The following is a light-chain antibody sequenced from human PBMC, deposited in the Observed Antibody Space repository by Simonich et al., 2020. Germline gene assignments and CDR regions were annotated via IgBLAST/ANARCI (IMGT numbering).Light chain of an antibody. V-gene: IGKV1-39*01. CDR2: DAS. J-gene: IGKJ4*01. Sequence: DIQMTQSPSSLSASVGDRVTITCQASQDISNYLNWYQQKPGKAPKLLIYDASNLETGVPSRFSGSGSGTDFTRTISSLQPEDFATYYCQQSYSTPLTFGGGTKVEIK. CDR3: QQSYSTPLT. CDR1: QDISNY.